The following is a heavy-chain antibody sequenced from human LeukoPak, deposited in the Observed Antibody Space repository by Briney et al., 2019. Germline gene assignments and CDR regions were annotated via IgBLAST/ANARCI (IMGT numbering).Heavy chain of an antibody. CDR1: GYTFTGYY. Sequence: ASVKVSCKASGYTFTGYYMHWVRQAPGQGLEWMGWINPNSGGTNYAQKFQGRVTMTRDTSTSTVYMELSSLRSEDTAVYYCARDRGGYDGGDYWGQGTLVTVSS. D-gene: IGHD5-12*01. V-gene: IGHV1-2*02. CDR3: ARDRGGYDGGDY. CDR2: INPNSGGT. J-gene: IGHJ4*02.